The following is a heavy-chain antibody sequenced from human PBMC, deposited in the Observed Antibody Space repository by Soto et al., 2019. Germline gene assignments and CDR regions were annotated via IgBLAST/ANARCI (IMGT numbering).Heavy chain of an antibody. CDR2: IYSGVST. V-gene: IGHV3-53*01. Sequence: VGSLRLSCAASGFTVSTNYMSWVRQAPGKGLEWVSVIYSGVSTNYADSVKGRFTISRDNSKNTLYLQMNSLRAEDTAVYYCARVGDSSGWYLDYWGQGTLVTVSS. CDR1: GFTVSTNY. J-gene: IGHJ4*02. CDR3: ARVGDSSGWYLDY. D-gene: IGHD6-19*01.